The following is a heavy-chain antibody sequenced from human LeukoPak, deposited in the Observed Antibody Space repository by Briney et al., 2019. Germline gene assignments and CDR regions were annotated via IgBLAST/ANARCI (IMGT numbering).Heavy chain of an antibody. CDR1: GFTFDDYA. CDR2: ISYDGSNK. Sequence: PGGSLRLSCAASGFTFDDYAMHWVRQAPGKGLEWVAVISYDGSNKYYADSVKGRFTISRDNSKNTLYLQMNSLRAEDTAVYYCARDGGYYGSGSYTPDYYYYYGMDVWGQGTTVTVSS. CDR3: ARDGGYYGSGSYTPDYYYYYGMDV. J-gene: IGHJ6*02. V-gene: IGHV3-30-3*01. D-gene: IGHD3-10*01.